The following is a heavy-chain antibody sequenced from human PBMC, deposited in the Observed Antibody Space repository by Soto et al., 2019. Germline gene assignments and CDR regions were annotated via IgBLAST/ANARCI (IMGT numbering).Heavy chain of an antibody. V-gene: IGHV4-34*01. J-gene: IGHJ4*02. CDR2: INHSGS. Sequence: PSETLSLTCAVYGGSLNGYYWSWIRQPLGKGLEWIGEINHSGSNYNPSLKSRVTISDDTSKNQLSLKLSSVTAADTAVYYCARVNTGSYQIDNWGQGTMVTVYS. CDR3: ARVNTGSYQIDN. D-gene: IGHD1-26*01. CDR1: GGSLNGYY.